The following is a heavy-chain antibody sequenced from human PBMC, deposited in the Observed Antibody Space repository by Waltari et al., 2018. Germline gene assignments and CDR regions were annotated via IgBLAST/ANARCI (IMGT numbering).Heavy chain of an antibody. V-gene: IGHV1-69*01. CDR1: GFTFTGYH. Sequence: QVQQVQSGAEVKKPGASVKVSCKASGFTFTGYHMLWVRPAPGQGLVWMGGIIPIFGTANYEQKFQGRVTITTDESTSTAYMELSSLRSEDTAVYYCAGDAIEAAAYAFDIWGQGTMVTVSS. CDR2: IIPIFGTA. J-gene: IGHJ3*02. CDR3: AGDAIEAAAYAFDI. D-gene: IGHD6-13*01.